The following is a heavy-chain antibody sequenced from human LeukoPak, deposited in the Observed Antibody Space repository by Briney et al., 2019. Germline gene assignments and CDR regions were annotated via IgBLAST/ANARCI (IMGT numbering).Heavy chain of an antibody. CDR2: IYPGDSDT. Sequence: GESLRISCKGSGYSFTSYWIGWVRQMPGKGLEWMGIIYPGDSDTKYSPSFQGQVTISADKSISTAYLQWSSLKASDTAMYYCARTGYTSGWYVGSFDYWGQGTLVTVSS. J-gene: IGHJ4*02. CDR3: ARTGYTSGWYVGSFDY. CDR1: GYSFTSYW. D-gene: IGHD6-19*01. V-gene: IGHV5-51*01.